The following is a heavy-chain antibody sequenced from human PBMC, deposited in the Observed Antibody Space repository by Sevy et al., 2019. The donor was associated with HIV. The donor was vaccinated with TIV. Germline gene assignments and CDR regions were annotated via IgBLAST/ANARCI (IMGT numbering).Heavy chain of an antibody. J-gene: IGHJ4*02. CDR2: IKQDGSVK. CDR1: GFTLNSYW. V-gene: IGHV3-7*01. Sequence: GGSLRLSCVASGFTLNSYWMHWVRQAPGKGLEWVANIKQDGSVKYYVDSVKGRFTISRDNARNLLYLQMDSLRAEDTAVYYCARDPRMYGDYLLAYFDSWGQGTLVTVSS. CDR3: ARDPRMYGDYLLAYFDS. D-gene: IGHD2-8*01.